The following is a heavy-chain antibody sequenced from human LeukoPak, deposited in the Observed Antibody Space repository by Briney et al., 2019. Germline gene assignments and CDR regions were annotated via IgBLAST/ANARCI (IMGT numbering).Heavy chain of an antibody. Sequence: PSETLSLTCTVSGGSISSSSYYWGWIRQPPGKGLEWIGSIYYSGSTYYNPSLKSRVTISVDTSKNQFSLKLSSVTAADTAVYYCARPAYSSSWREYFQHWGQGTLVTVSS. D-gene: IGHD6-13*01. V-gene: IGHV4-39*07. CDR1: GGSISSSSYY. CDR2: IYYSGST. CDR3: ARPAYSSSWREYFQH. J-gene: IGHJ1*01.